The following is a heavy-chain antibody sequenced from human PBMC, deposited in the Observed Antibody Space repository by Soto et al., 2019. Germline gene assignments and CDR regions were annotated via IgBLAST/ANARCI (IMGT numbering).Heavy chain of an antibody. J-gene: IGHJ4*02. D-gene: IGHD6-13*01. CDR3: AYSSTPFDY. CDR1: GLTFRSYW. V-gene: IGHV3-74*03. CDR2: INTDGSVA. Sequence: GGSLRLSCAASGLTFRSYWMHWVRQAPGKGLVWVSRINTDGSVAMYVDSVKGRFTISRDNSKNTLYLQMNNLRAEDTAVYYCAYSSTPFDYWGQGTLVTVSS.